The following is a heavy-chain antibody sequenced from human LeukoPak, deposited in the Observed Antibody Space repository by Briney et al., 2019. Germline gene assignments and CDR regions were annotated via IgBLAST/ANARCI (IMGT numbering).Heavy chain of an antibody. J-gene: IGHJ4*02. CDR1: GFTVSTYY. V-gene: IGHV3-7*01. CDR3: ARDYYDSSAYYVSYFDY. D-gene: IGHD3-22*01. Sequence: GGSLRLFCAASGFTVSTYYMSWVRQAPGKGLEWVANIKQDGSDKYYVDSLKGRFTISRDNAKNSLFLQMNSLRAEDTAVYYRARDYYDSSAYYVSYFDYWGQGTLVTVSS. CDR2: IKQDGSDK.